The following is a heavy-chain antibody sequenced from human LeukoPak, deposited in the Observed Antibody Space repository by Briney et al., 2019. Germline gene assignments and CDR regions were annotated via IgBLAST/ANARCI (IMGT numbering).Heavy chain of an antibody. D-gene: IGHD3-3*01. CDR1: GGSISSYY. V-gene: IGHV4-59*01. CDR2: IYYSGST. CDR3: ARGLEWLFFDY. Sequence: PSETLSLTCTVSGGSISSYYWSWIRQPPGKGLEWIGYIYYSGSTNYNPSLKSRVTISVDTSKNQFSLKLSSVTAADTAVYYCARGLEWLFFDYWGQGTLVTVSS. J-gene: IGHJ4*02.